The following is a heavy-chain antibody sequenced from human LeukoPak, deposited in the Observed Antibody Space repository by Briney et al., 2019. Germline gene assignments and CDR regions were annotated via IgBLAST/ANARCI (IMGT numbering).Heavy chain of an antibody. J-gene: IGHJ5*02. V-gene: IGHV3-23*01. CDR2: ISRSGGST. CDR3: AHPTEYSSSWYGNWFDP. CDR1: GFTFSSYA. Sequence: GGSLRLSCVASGFTFSSYAMSWVRQAPGKGLEWVSAISRSGGSTYYADSVKGRFTISRDNSKNTLYLQMNSLRAEDTAVYYCAHPTEYSSSWYGNWFDPWGQGTLVTVSS. D-gene: IGHD6-13*01.